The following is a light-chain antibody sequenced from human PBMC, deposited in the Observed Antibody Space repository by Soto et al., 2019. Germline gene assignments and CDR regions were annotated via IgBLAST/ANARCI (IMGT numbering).Light chain of an antibody. Sequence: DLQMTKSPSTLSASVGDRVTITCRASQSISIYLAWYQQKPGKAPKLLIYDASSLESGVPSRFSGSGSGTEFTLTISSLQPDDFATYYCQQYNSYSTWTFGQGTKVDIK. CDR1: QSISIY. CDR3: QQYNSYSTWT. CDR2: DAS. V-gene: IGKV1-5*01. J-gene: IGKJ1*01.